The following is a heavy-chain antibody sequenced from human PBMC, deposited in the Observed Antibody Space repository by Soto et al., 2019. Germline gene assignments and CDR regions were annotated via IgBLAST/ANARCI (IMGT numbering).Heavy chain of an antibody. D-gene: IGHD3-10*01. CDR1: GGSISSGGYY. CDR3: ARDGRVVRGVKGANWFDP. V-gene: IGHV4-31*03. CDR2: IYYSGST. J-gene: IGHJ5*02. Sequence: QVQLQESGPGLVKPSQTLSLTCTVSGGSISSGGYYWSWIRQHPGKGLEWIGYIYYSGSTYYNPSLKSRVTISVDTSKNRFSLKLSSVTAADTAVYYCARDGRVVRGVKGANWFDPWGQGTLVTVSS.